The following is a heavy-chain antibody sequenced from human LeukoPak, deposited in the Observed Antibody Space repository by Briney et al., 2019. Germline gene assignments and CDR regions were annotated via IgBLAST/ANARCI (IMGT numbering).Heavy chain of an antibody. CDR1: GFSFSSFA. J-gene: IGHJ6*04. CDR2: IIDTGGAT. D-gene: IGHD3-10*01. CDR3: AKFNGHPTTNYYMDV. V-gene: IGHV3-23*01. Sequence: GGSLRLSCAASGFSFSSFAMTWVRQAPGRGLEWVSGIIDTGGATYYADSVKGRFTISRDNSKNTLFLQMNSLRAEDTAVYYCAKFNGHPTTNYYMDVWGEGTTVTVSS.